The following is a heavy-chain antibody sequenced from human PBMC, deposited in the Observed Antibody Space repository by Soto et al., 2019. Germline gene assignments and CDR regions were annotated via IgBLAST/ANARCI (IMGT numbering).Heavy chain of an antibody. CDR1: GGSISSGGYY. J-gene: IGHJ5*02. V-gene: IGHV4-31*03. CDR2: IYYSGST. CDR3: AREAAGILNWFDP. Sequence: QVQLQESGPGLVKPSQTLSLTCTVSGGSISSGGYYWSWIRQHPGKGLEWIGYIYYSGSTYNPSLKSRVTISVDTSKNQFSLKLSSVTAADTAVYYCAREAAGILNWFDPWGQGTLVTVSS. D-gene: IGHD6-25*01.